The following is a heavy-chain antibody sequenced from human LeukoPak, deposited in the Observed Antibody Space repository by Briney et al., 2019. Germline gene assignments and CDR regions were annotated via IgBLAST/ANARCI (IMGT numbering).Heavy chain of an antibody. CDR2: ISGRGSNT. CDR1: GFSFSSYA. D-gene: IGHD3-22*01. J-gene: IGHJ4*02. Sequence: GGFLRLSCAASGFSFSSYAMSRVRQAPGKGLEWVSGISGRGSNTYHADSVKGRFTISRDNAKNSLYLQMNNLRVEDTAVYYCAAGRGWLIDYWGQGTLVTASS. V-gene: IGHV3-23*01. CDR3: AAGRGWLIDY.